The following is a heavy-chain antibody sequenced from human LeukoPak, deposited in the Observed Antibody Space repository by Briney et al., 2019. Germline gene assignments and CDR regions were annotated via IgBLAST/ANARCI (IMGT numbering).Heavy chain of an antibody. CDR3: ARGRLDSSGYTFDY. CDR2: IYTSGST. J-gene: IGHJ4*02. V-gene: IGHV4-61*02. Sequence: SETLSLTCTVSGGSISSGSYYWSWIRQPAGKGLEWIGRIYTSGSTNYNPSLKSRVTISVDTSKNQFSLKLSSVTAADTAVYYCARGRLDSSGYTFDYWGQGTLVTASS. CDR1: GGSISSGSYY. D-gene: IGHD3-22*01.